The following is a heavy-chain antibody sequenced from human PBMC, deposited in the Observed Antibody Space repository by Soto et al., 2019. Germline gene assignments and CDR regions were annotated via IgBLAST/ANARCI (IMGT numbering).Heavy chain of an antibody. D-gene: IGHD3-10*01. CDR1: EFTFTSYA. CDR3: AKDVCGSGTFCHFDY. CDR2: VGSDGGST. Sequence: EVQLLESGGGLVQPGGSLRLPCAASEFTFTSYAMSWVRQAPGKGLEWVSAVGSDGGSTYYADSVRGRFTVSRDNSQNTLYLQMNNLRAEDTAVYYCAKDVCGSGTFCHFDYWGQGTLVTVSS. J-gene: IGHJ4*02. V-gene: IGHV3-23*01.